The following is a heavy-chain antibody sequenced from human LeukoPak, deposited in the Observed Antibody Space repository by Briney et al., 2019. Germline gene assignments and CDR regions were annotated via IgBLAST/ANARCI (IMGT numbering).Heavy chain of an antibody. CDR1: GFTFSNYW. V-gene: IGHV3-23*01. CDR2: ISGSGGST. Sequence: GGSLRLSCAASGFTFSNYWMHWVRQAPGKGLEWVSSISGSGGSTYYAGSVKGRFTISRDNSKNTLYLQMNSLRAENTAVYYCAKAQHTAMVRHGDYWGRGTLVTVSS. D-gene: IGHD5-18*01. CDR3: AKAQHTAMVRHGDY. J-gene: IGHJ4*02.